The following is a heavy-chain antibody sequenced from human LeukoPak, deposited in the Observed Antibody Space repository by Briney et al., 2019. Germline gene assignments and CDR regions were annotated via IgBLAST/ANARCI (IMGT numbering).Heavy chain of an antibody. Sequence: GGSLRLSCAAPGFTFSDYYMTWIRQAPGKRLGWISYISTSAGTIYYAESVKGRVTTSRDNATKSLSLQMNSLRAEDTAVYYCARDAIDSSGFDFDYWGQGTLATVSS. D-gene: IGHD3-22*01. CDR2: ISTSAGTI. CDR1: GFTFSDYY. CDR3: ARDAIDSSGFDFDY. V-gene: IGHV3-11*01. J-gene: IGHJ4*02.